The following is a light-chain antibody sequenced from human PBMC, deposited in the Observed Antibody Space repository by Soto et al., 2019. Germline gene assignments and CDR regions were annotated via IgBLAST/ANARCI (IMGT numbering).Light chain of an antibody. V-gene: IGKV3-20*01. CDR3: QQYGSSPPWM. CDR1: QSVSSSY. CDR2: GAS. J-gene: IGKJ1*01. Sequence: EIVLTQSPGTLSLSPGERATLSCRASQSVSSSYLAWYQQKPGQAPRLLIYGASSSATGIPDRFSGSGSGTDFTLNISRLEPEDFAVYYCQQYGSSPPWMFGQGTKVEIK.